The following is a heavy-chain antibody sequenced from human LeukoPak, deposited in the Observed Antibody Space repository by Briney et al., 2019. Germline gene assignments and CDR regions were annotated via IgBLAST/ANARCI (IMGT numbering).Heavy chain of an antibody. CDR3: ARHVTDYGEDYGMDV. Sequence: GASVKVSCKASGYTFTSYGISWVRQAPGQGLEWMGWISAYNGNTNYAQKLQGRVTMTTDTSTSTAYMELRSLRSDDTAVYYCARHVTDYGEDYGMDVWGQGTTVTVSS. V-gene: IGHV1-18*01. CDR2: ISAYNGNT. CDR1: GYTFTSYG. D-gene: IGHD4-17*01. J-gene: IGHJ6*02.